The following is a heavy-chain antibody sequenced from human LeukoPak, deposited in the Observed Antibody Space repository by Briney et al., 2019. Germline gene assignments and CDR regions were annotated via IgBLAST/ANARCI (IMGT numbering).Heavy chain of an antibody. CDR3: ARRIAAAVPNWFDP. Sequence: ASVKVSCKASGYTFTSYAMNWVRQAPGQGLEWMGWINTNTGNPTYAQGFTGRFVFSLDTSVSTAYLQISSLKAEDTAVYYCARRIAAAVPNWFDPWGQGTLVTVSS. D-gene: IGHD6-13*01. CDR2: INTNTGNP. CDR1: GYTFTSYA. J-gene: IGHJ5*02. V-gene: IGHV7-4-1*02.